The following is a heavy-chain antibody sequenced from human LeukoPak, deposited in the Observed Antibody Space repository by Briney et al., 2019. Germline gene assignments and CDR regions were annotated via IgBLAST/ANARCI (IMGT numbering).Heavy chain of an antibody. CDR1: GYTLTELS. V-gene: IGHV1-24*01. D-gene: IGHD4-11*01. J-gene: IGHJ4*02. Sequence: WASVKVSCKVSGYTLTELSMHWVRQAPGKGLEWMGGFDPEDGETIYAQKFQGRVTMTEDTSTDTAYMELSSLRSDDTAVYYCARDQRATVTSLFDYWGQGTLVTVSS. CDR2: FDPEDGET. CDR3: ARDQRATVTSLFDY.